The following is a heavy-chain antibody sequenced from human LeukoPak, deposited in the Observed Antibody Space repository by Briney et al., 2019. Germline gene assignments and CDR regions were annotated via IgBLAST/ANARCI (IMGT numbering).Heavy chain of an antibody. CDR2: FDPEDGET. Sequence: ASVKVSCKVSGYTLTELSMHWVRQAPGKGLEWMGGFDPEDGETIYAQKFQGRVTMTEDTSTDTAYMELSSLRSEDTAVYYCARERYCSSTSCYKLDYWGQGTLVTVSS. J-gene: IGHJ4*02. CDR1: GYTLTELS. V-gene: IGHV1-24*01. D-gene: IGHD2-2*01. CDR3: ARERYCSSTSCYKLDY.